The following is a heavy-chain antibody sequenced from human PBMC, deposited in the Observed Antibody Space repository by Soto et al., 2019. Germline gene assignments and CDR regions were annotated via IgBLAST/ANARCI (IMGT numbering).Heavy chain of an antibody. Sequence: GGSLRLSCAASGFTFSNAWMSWVRQAPGKGLEWVGRIKSKTDGGTTDYAAPVKGRFTISRDDSKNTLYLQMNSLKTEDTAVYYCTTIYSGYGRASYYYYYMDVWGKGTTVTVSS. D-gene: IGHD5-12*01. CDR3: TTIYSGYGRASYYYYYMDV. CDR1: GFTFSNAW. CDR2: IKSKTDGGTT. J-gene: IGHJ6*03. V-gene: IGHV3-15*01.